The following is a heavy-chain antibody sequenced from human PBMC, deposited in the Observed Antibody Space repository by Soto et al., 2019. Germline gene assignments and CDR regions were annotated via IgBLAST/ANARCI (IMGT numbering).Heavy chain of an antibody. J-gene: IGHJ6*02. V-gene: IGHV4-34*01. Sequence: SETLSLTCAFYCGSFIGYYWSWIRQPPGKGLEWIGEINHSGSTNYNPSLKSRVTISVDTSKNQFSLKLSSVTAADTAVYYCARFLWGGDSSGYYSHYYYYGMDVWGQGTTVTV. CDR3: ARFLWGGDSSGYYSHYYYYGMDV. CDR2: INHSGST. D-gene: IGHD3-22*01. CDR1: CGSFIGYY.